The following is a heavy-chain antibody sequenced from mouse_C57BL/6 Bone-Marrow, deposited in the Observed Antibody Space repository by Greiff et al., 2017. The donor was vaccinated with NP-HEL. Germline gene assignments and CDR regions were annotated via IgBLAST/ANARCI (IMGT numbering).Heavy chain of an antibody. CDR3: ARQGGNLYAMDY. D-gene: IGHD2-1*01. Sequence: DVKLVESGGGLVQPGGSLKLSCAASGFTFSDYGLAWVRQAPRKGPEWVAFISNLAYSIYYADTVTGRFTISRENAKNTLYLEMSSLRSEDTAMYYCARQGGNLYAMDYWGQGTSVTVSS. V-gene: IGHV5-15*01. CDR2: ISNLAYSI. J-gene: IGHJ4*01. CDR1: GFTFSDYG.